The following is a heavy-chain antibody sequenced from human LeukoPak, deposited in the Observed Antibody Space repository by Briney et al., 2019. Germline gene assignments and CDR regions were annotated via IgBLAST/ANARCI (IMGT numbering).Heavy chain of an antibody. J-gene: IGHJ5*02. Sequence: AASVKVSCKASGYTFASYGITRVRQAPGQGLEWMGWISGYNGNTKYAQRFQGRVTMTTDTSTSTAYMELRSLRSDDTAVYYCARDRVFDGRDSSWLFWFDPWGQGTLVTVSS. CDR1: GYTFASYG. CDR2: ISGYNGNT. CDR3: ARDRVFDGRDSSWLFWFDP. V-gene: IGHV1-18*04. D-gene: IGHD6-13*01.